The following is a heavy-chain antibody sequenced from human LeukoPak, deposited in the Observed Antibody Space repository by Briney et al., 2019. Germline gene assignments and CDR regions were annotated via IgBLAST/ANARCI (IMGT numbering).Heavy chain of an antibody. CDR1: GGSISSYY. CDR2: IYTSGST. J-gene: IGHJ4*02. D-gene: IGHD4-17*01. V-gene: IGHV4-4*07. Sequence: SETLSLTCTVSGGSISSYYWSWLRQPAGKGLEWIGRIYTSGSTNYNPSLKSRVTMSVDTSKNQFSLKLSSVTAADTAVYYCARLYDYGDYYFDYWGQGTLVTVSS. CDR3: ARLYDYGDYYFDY.